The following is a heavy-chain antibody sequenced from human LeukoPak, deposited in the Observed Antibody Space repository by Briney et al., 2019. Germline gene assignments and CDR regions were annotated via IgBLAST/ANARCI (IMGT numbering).Heavy chain of an antibody. CDR2: ISWSSGHM. V-gene: IGHV3-9*01. D-gene: IGHD2-15*01. CDR1: EFKFDDYA. CDR3: VRSVVVVAATPTHFDL. J-gene: IGHJ2*01. Sequence: GGSLRLSCAAAEFKFDDYAMHWVRQGPGKGREWVSGISWSSGHMEYADSVKGRFTISRDNARNSLYLQMDGLRREDTALYYCVRSVVVVAATPTHFDLWGRGTQVIVSS.